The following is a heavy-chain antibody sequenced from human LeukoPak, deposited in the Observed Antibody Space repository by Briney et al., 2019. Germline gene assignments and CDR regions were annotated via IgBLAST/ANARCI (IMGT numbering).Heavy chain of an antibody. Sequence: SGGSLRLSCAASGFTFSSYGMHWVRQAPGKGLEWVAFIRYDGSNKYYADSVKGRFTISRDNSKNTLYLQMNSLRAEDTVVYYCAKDPHDYGNSHYFDYWGQGTLVTVSS. V-gene: IGHV3-30*02. J-gene: IGHJ4*02. D-gene: IGHD4-11*01. CDR2: IRYDGSNK. CDR3: AKDPHDYGNSHYFDY. CDR1: GFTFSSYG.